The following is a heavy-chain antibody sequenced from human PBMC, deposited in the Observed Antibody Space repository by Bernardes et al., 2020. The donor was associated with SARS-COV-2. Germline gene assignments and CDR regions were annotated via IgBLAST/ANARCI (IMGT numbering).Heavy chain of an antibody. D-gene: IGHD1-26*01. J-gene: IGHJ4*02. CDR1: GFTFNTYN. CDR3: TRDFRWELQASDF. Sequence: GGSLRPSCAASGFTFNTYNMNWVRQAPGKGLDWVASISPSSSYIYYAESVKGRFTIVRDNARNSLYLQMNSLRAEDTAVYYCTRDFRWELQASDFWGQGTLVTVSS. V-gene: IGHV3-21*01. CDR2: ISPSSSYI.